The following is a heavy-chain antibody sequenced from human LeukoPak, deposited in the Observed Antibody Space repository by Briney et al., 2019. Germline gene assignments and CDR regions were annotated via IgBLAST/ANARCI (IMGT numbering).Heavy chain of an antibody. CDR1: GFTVSGNY. CDR2: IYSSGST. CDR3: ARDPTIPFDYAPEYYFDY. V-gene: IGHV3-53*01. Sequence: GGSLRLSCAASGFTVSGNYMSWVRQAPGKGLEWVSVIYSSGSTYYADSVKGRFTISRDNAKNSLYLQMNSLRAEDTAVYYCARDPTIPFDYAPEYYFDYWGQGTLVTVSS. D-gene: IGHD4-17*01. J-gene: IGHJ4*02.